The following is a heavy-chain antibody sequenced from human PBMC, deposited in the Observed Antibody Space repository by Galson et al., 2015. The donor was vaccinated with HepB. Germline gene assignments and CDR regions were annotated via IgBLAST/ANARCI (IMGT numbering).Heavy chain of an antibody. CDR2: INPSGGST. Sequence: SVKVSCKASGYTFTSYYMHWVRQAPGQGLEWMGIINPSGGSTSYAQKFQGRVTMTRDTSTSTVYMELSSLRSEDTAVYYCARGSSSGYGDYYYYGMDVWGQGTTVTVSS. V-gene: IGHV1-46*01. J-gene: IGHJ6*02. D-gene: IGHD4-17*01. CDR3: ARGSSSGYGDYYYYGMDV. CDR1: GYTFTSYY.